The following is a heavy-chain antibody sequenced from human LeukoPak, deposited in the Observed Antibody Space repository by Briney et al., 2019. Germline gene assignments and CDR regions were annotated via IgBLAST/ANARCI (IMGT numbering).Heavy chain of an antibody. CDR1: GGSFSGFY. CDR3: ARRWYSSSWYAYFQH. Sequence: SETLSLTCAVYGGSFSGFYWSWIRQPPGKGLEWIGEINHSGSTNYNPSLKSRVTISVDTSKNQFSLKLSSVTAADTAVYYCARRWYSSSWYAYFQHWGQGTLVTVSS. D-gene: IGHD6-13*01. V-gene: IGHV4-34*01. J-gene: IGHJ1*01. CDR2: INHSGST.